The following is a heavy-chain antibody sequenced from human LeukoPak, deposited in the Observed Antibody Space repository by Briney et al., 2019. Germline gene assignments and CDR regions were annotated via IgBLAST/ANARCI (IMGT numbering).Heavy chain of an antibody. Sequence: ASVTVSFKASGYTFTSYGISWVRQAPGQGLEGMGWISAYNGNTNYAQKLQGRVTMTTDPSTSTAYMELRSLRSDDTAVYYCARDLVRYCSGGSCYGIDYWGQGTLVTVSS. CDR3: ARDLVRYCSGGSCYGIDY. V-gene: IGHV1-18*04. CDR1: GYTFTSYG. J-gene: IGHJ4*02. CDR2: ISAYNGNT. D-gene: IGHD2-15*01.